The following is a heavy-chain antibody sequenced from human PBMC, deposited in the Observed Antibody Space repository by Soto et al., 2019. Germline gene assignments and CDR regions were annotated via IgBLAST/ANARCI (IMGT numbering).Heavy chain of an antibody. V-gene: IGHV3-21*01. CDR2: ISSSSSYI. D-gene: IGHD2-21*02. CDR1: GFTFSSYS. CDR3: ARDLAYCGGDCSLGPY. J-gene: IGHJ4*02. Sequence: EVQLVESGGGLVKPGGSLRLSCAASGFTFSSYSMNWVRQAPGKGLEWVSSISSSSSYIYYADSVKGRFTISRDNAKNSLYLQMNSLRAEDTAVYYCARDLAYCGGDCSLGPYWGQGTLVTVSS.